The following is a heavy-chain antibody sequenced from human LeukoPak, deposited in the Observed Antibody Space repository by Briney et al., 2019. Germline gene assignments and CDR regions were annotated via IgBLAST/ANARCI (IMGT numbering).Heavy chain of an antibody. CDR1: GGSISNKY. Sequence: SETLSLTCTVSGGSISNKYWSWIRQPPGKGLEWIGSMYYRGSTYHNPSLKSRVTISVDTSKNQFSLKLSSVTAADTAVYYCATTTIRLGYWGQGTLVTVSS. D-gene: IGHD1-26*01. J-gene: IGHJ4*02. CDR2: MYYRGST. V-gene: IGHV4-39*07. CDR3: ATTTIRLGY.